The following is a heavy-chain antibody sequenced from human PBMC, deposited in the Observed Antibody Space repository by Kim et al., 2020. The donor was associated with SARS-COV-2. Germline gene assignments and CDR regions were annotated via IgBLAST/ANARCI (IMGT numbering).Heavy chain of an antibody. Sequence: SETLSLTCTVSGYSISSGYYWGWIRQPPGKGLEWIGSIYHSGSTYYNPSLKSRVTISVDTSKNQFSLKLSSVTAADTAVYYCARGAVGATEGFDPWGQGTLVTVSS. D-gene: IGHD1-26*01. CDR1: GYSISSGYY. V-gene: IGHV4-38-2*02. J-gene: IGHJ5*02. CDR2: IYHSGST. CDR3: ARGAVGATEGFDP.